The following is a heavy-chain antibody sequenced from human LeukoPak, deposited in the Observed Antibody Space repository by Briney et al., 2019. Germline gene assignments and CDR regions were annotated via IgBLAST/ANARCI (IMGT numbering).Heavy chain of an antibody. D-gene: IGHD6-19*01. V-gene: IGHV3-30-3*01. CDR1: GFTFNNYA. J-gene: IGHJ4*02. Sequence: GGSLRLSCAASGFTFNNYAMHWVRQATGKGLEWVAVVTYDGNNQYYADSVKGWFTVSRDNSRNTVNLQMNSLRGEDTAVYYCARAPVRGAVAGVDYWGQGTLVTVSS. CDR2: VTYDGNNQ. CDR3: ARAPVRGAVAGVDY.